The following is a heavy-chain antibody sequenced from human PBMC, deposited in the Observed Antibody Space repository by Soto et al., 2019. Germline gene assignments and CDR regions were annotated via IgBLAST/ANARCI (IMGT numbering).Heavy chain of an antibody. CDR2: IYYNGNT. Sequence: QVQLQQWGAGLLKPSETLSLTCAVSGGSFNANWWSWVRQPPGKGLEWIGEIYYNGNTNYNASLKSRVTISVDTSRNQFSLRLASVTAADTAIYYCASARWEYWGQGTLVTVSS. CDR3: ASARWEY. CDR1: GGSFNANW. V-gene: IGHV4-34*01. D-gene: IGHD1-26*01. J-gene: IGHJ4*02.